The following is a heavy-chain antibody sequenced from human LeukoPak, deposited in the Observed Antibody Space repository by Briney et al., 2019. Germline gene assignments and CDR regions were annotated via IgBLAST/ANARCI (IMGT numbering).Heavy chain of an antibody. Sequence: GGSLRPSCAASGSTLSSYAMSWARQAPGRGMEWVLAISGSGGSTNYADSVKGRFTISRDNSKTTLYLQMNSLGAEDTALYYCAKLAKYGSGSPIDYWGQGTLVTVSS. CDR2: ISGSGGST. CDR1: GSTLSSYA. D-gene: IGHD3-10*01. V-gene: IGHV3-23*01. J-gene: IGHJ4*02. CDR3: AKLAKYGSGSPIDY.